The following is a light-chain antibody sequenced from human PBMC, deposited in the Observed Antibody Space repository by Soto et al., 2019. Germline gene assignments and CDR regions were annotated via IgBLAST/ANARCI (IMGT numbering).Light chain of an antibody. CDR2: AAS. CDR3: QQLHGYPIT. CDR1: QSISSL. J-gene: IGKJ5*01. V-gene: IGKV1-39*01. Sequence: DIQITQSPSSLYASVGGRVTITCRASQSISSLLNWYQQKPGKAPKLLIYAASNFQSGVPSRFRGSGSGTHFTLTISSLQPEDFETYYCQQLHGYPITCGQGTRLEIK.